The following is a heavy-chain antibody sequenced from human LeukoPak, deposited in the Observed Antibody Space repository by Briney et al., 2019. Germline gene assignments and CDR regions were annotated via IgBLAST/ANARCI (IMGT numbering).Heavy chain of an antibody. D-gene: IGHD2-2*01. J-gene: IGHJ4*02. CDR2: TYDSGSS. V-gene: IGHV4-59*01. Sequence: KPSETLSLTCAVSGGSMRNYYWSWIRQPPGKGLEWIGYTYDSGSSSYNPSLRSRVSISIDTSKNQCSLNLSSVTAADTAVYYCARGWASSWYYFDFWGQGTLVTVSS. CDR3: ARGWASSWYYFDF. CDR1: GGSMRNYY.